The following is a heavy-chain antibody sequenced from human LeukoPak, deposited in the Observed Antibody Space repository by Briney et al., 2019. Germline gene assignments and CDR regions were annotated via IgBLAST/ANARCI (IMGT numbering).Heavy chain of an antibody. CDR1: GFTFSSYS. V-gene: IGHV3-21*01. J-gene: IGHJ4*02. Sequence: PGGSLRLSCAASGFTFSSYSMNWVRQAPGKGLEWVSSISSSSSYIYYADSVKGRFTISRDNAKNSLYLQMNSLRAEDTAVYYCARHSKYSSSWHRLDLFDYWGQGTLVTVSS. CDR2: ISSSSSYI. CDR3: ARHSKYSSSWHRLDLFDY. D-gene: IGHD6-13*01.